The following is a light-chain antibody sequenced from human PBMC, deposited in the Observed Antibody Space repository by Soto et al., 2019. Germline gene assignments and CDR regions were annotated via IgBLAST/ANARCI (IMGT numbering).Light chain of an antibody. CDR3: QQADSFPIT. CDR2: STS. Sequence: HMTQSPSSLSASIGEAVTVTCQASQDISVYLNWYQEKPGKAPTLLIYSTSSLQSGVPSRFSGTGSGTEFTLTINNLQPEDFATYYCQQADSFPITFGQGTRLEIK. J-gene: IGKJ5*01. V-gene: IGKV1-12*01. CDR1: QDISVY.